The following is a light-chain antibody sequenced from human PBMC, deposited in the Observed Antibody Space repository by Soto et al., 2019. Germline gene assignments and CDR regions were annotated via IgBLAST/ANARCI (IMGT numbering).Light chain of an antibody. CDR3: QQYNNWPLRT. J-gene: IGKJ1*01. Sequence: EIVMTQSPATLSVSPGERATLSCRASQSVSSNLAWYQQKPGQAPRLLIYGASTRATGIPARFSGSGSGTEFILTISSLQSEDFAVYYCQQYNNWPLRTFGQGTKVDIK. V-gene: IGKV3-15*01. CDR1: QSVSSN. CDR2: GAS.